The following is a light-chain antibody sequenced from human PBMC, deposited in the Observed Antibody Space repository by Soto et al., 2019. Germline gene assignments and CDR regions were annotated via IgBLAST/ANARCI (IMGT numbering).Light chain of an antibody. CDR3: QSFDSSLRVYV. J-gene: IGLJ1*01. CDR1: SSNFGAGYE. Sequence: SALKEPPSLSGSPWPRVTISCTGSSSNFGAGYEVHWYKQLPGAAPTLVIFNNLNRPSGVPERFSGSKSGTYASLVISGLQAEDEADYYCQSFDSSLRVYVFGSGTKVTVL. V-gene: IGLV1-40*01. CDR2: NNL.